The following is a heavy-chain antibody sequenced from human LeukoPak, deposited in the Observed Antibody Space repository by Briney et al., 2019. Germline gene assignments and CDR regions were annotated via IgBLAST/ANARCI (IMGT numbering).Heavy chain of an antibody. D-gene: IGHD2-2*01. Sequence: GGALRLSCAASGFTFSSYEMNWGREAPGKGRGWVSYISISGSTIHYADSVKGRFTISRNNAKNALYLQMNSLRAEDMAVYYCARDRPRVGLDYWGQGTLVTVSS. V-gene: IGHV3-48*03. J-gene: IGHJ4*02. CDR2: ISISGSTI. CDR1: GFTFSSYE. CDR3: ARDRPRVGLDY.